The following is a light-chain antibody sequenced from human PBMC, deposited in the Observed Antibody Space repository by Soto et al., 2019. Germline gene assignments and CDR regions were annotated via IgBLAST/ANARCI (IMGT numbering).Light chain of an antibody. J-gene: IGLJ1*01. CDR2: DNN. Sequence: QSVLTQPPSVSAAPGQEVTISCSGSSSNVGHNYVYWYQQLPGTAPKLLIYDNNERPSGIPARFSGSKSGTSATLGITGLQTGDEANYYGGAWDDRRAVFFFESGTKVT. V-gene: IGLV1-51*01. CDR3: GAWDDRRAVFF. CDR1: SSNVGHNY.